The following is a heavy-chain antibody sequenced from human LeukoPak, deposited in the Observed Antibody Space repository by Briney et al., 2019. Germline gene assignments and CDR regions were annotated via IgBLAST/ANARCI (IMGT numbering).Heavy chain of an antibody. CDR3: AADPYDYGDYVLGY. CDR2: IVVGSGNT. Sequence: TSVKVSCKASGFTFTSSAVQWMRQARGQRLEWIGWIVVGSGNTNYAQKFQERVTITRDMSTSTAYMELSSLRSEDTAVYYCAADPYDYGDYVLGYWGQGPLVTVSS. V-gene: IGHV1-58*01. CDR1: GFTFTSSA. D-gene: IGHD4-17*01. J-gene: IGHJ4*02.